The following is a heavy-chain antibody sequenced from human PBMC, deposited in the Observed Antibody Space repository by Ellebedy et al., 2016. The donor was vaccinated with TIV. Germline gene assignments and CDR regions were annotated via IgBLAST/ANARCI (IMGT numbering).Heavy chain of an antibody. CDR2: ISNSGDTT. CDR1: GFTFSCCA. CDR3: TKEGAVAGAPAYLAYDY. D-gene: IGHD6-19*01. V-gene: IGHV3-23*01. Sequence: GESLKISCAASGFTFSCCAMSWVRQTPGKGLEWVSVISNSGDTTYADYVKGRFTISRDNSNNSLYLQMNSLRAEDTAVYFCTKEGAVAGAPAYLAYDYWGQGTLVTVSS. J-gene: IGHJ4*02.